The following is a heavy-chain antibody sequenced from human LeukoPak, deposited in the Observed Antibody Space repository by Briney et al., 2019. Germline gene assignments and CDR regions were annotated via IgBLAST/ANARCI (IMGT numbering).Heavy chain of an antibody. CDR2: IYHSGST. V-gene: IGHV4-38-2*02. J-gene: IGHJ5*02. D-gene: IGHD4-11*01. CDR3: AREVYSGPYNWFDP. CDR1: GYSISSGYY. Sequence: SETLSLTCTVSGYSISSGYYWGWIRQPPGKGLEWIGSIYHSGSTYYNPSLKSRVTISVDTSKNQFSLKLSSVTAADTAVYYCAREVYSGPYNWFDPWGQGTLVTVSS.